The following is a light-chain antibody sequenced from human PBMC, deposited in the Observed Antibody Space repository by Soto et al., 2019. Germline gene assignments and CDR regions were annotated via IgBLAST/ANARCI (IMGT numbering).Light chain of an antibody. J-gene: IGKJ2*01. CDR1: QIMYTW. CDR2: DAT. CDR3: QHYSGY. V-gene: IGKV1-5*01. Sequence: DIQMTQSPSTLSASVGDRVTITCRASQIMYTWLAWYQQKPGKAPKLLIYDATTLESGVPSRFSGSGSGTEFTLTFSSLQPDDVATYYRQHYSGYFGQGTKLEI.